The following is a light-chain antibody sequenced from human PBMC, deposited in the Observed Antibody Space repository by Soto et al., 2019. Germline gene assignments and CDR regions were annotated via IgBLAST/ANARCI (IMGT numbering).Light chain of an antibody. J-gene: IGKJ4*01. V-gene: IGKV3-15*01. CDR3: QQYNDGLT. Sequence: EIVMTQSPATLSVSPGERATLSCRAGKSISSNLAWYKLKPGQAPRLLIYGASTRATGIPARFSGSGSGTEFTLTITSMKSEDFAVYFCQQYNDGLTFGGGTKVDIK. CDR1: KSISSN. CDR2: GAS.